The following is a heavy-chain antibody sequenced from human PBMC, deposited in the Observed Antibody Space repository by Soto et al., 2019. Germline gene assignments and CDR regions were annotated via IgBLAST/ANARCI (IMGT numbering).Heavy chain of an antibody. Sequence: AGGSLRLSCAASGFTFSSYAMSWVRQAPGKGLEWASAISGSGGSTYYADSVKGRFTISRDNSKNTLYLQMNSLRAEDTAVYYCEKVLYSSGWPYYFEYWGQGTLVTVSS. J-gene: IGHJ4*02. CDR2: ISGSGGST. CDR1: GFTFSSYA. CDR3: EKVLYSSGWPYYFEY. V-gene: IGHV3-23*01. D-gene: IGHD6-19*01.